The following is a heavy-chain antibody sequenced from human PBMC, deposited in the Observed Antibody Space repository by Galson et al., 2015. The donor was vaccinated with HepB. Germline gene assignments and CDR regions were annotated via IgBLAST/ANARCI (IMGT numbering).Heavy chain of an antibody. V-gene: IGHV4-34*01. Sequence: ETLSLTCAVYGGSFSGYYWNWIRQPPGKGLEWIGEIHHSGSTNYNPSLKSRVTISLDASKKQFSLRLTSVTAADTAVYYCARGRLPPSSLSITPGADGDYWGQGTLVTVSS. J-gene: IGHJ4*02. CDR1: GGSFSGYY. D-gene: IGHD1-14*01. CDR3: ARGRLPPSSLSITPGADGDY. CDR2: IHHSGST.